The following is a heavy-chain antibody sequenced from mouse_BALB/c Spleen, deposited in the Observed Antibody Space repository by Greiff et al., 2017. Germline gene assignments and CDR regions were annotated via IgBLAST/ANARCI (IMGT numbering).Heavy chain of an antibody. D-gene: IGHD1-2*01. CDR1: GFTFSSFG. V-gene: IGHV5-17*02. CDR2: ISSGSSTI. Sequence: EVKVVESGGGLVQPGGSRKLSCAASGFTFSSFGMHWVRQAPEKGLEWVAYISSGSSTIYYADTVKGRFTISRDNPKNTLFLQMTSLRSEDTAMYYCARNGPGAMDYWGQGTSVTVSS. J-gene: IGHJ4*01. CDR3: ARNGPGAMDY.